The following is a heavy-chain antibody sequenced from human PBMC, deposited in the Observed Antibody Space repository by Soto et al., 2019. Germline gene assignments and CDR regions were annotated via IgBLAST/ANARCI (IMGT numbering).Heavy chain of an antibody. CDR1: GYTFTSYA. V-gene: IGHV1-3*01. D-gene: IGHD3-9*01. CDR2: INVGNGNT. CDR3: ARDSSYFDWSLNWFDP. J-gene: IGHJ5*02. Sequence: ASVKVSCKASGYTFTSYAMNWVRQAPGQGLEWMGWINVGNGNTKYSQKFQGRVTITRDTSASTAYMELSSLRSEDTAVYYCARDSSYFDWSLNWFDPWGQGTLVTVSS.